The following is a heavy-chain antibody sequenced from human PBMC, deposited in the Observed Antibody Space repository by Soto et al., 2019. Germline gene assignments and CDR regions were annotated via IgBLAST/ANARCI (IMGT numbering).Heavy chain of an antibody. CDR1: GYTFSIYW. D-gene: IGHD2-2*02. V-gene: IGHV5-10-1*01. CDR3: ARRKRGGSIVIVPASIRGYSFGMDV. CDR2: FDPSDSYT. J-gene: IGHJ6*02. Sequence: GESLKISCKGSGYTFSIYWINWVRQTPGKGLEWMGRFDPSDSYTNYSPSFQGHVTFSVDKSISAAYLQWSSLKASDTAVYYCARRKRGGSIVIVPASIRGYSFGMDVWGQGTTVTVSS.